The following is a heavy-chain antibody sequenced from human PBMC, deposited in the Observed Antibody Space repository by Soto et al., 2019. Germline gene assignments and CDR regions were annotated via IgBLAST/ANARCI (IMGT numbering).Heavy chain of an antibody. CDR2: FDPEDGET. J-gene: IGHJ4*02. V-gene: IGHV1-24*01. CDR3: TTGQRPIRFLEWLSRYYFDY. D-gene: IGHD3-3*01. CDR1: GYTLTELF. Sequence: QVQLVQSGAEVKKPGASVKVSCKVSGYTLTELFMHWVRQAPGKGLEWMGGFDPEDGETIYAQKFQGRVTMTEDTSTDTAYMELSSLTSEDTAVYYCTTGQRPIRFLEWLSRYYFDYWGQGTLVTVSS.